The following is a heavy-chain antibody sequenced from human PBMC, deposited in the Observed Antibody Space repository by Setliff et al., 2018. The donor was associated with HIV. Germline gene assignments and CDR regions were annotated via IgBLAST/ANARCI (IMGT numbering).Heavy chain of an antibody. Sequence: SETLSLTCSVSGVSTSSSTYYWGWIRQPPGKGLEWIGYIYYSGSTYYAPSLKSRVTISVDTSKNQFSLKLTSVTAADSAVYFCARVVPREVASGGFDIWGQGTMVTVSS. V-gene: IGHV4-39*07. CDR2: IYYSGST. J-gene: IGHJ3*02. CDR1: GVSTSSSTYY. D-gene: IGHD5-12*01. CDR3: ARVVPREVASGGFDI.